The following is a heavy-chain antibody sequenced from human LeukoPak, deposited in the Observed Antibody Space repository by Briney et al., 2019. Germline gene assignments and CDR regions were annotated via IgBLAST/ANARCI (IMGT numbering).Heavy chain of an antibody. CDR1: GGTFSSYA. CDR3: ARDSRSRYCSSTSCYTGHYYYMDV. V-gene: IGHV1-69*04. Sequence: SVKVSCKASGGTFSSYAISWVRQAPGQGLEWMGRIIPILGIANYAQKFQGRVTITADKSTSTAYMELSSLRSEDTAVYYCARDSRSRYCSSTSCYTGHYYYMDVWGKGTTVTVSS. D-gene: IGHD2-2*02. CDR2: IIPILGIA. J-gene: IGHJ6*03.